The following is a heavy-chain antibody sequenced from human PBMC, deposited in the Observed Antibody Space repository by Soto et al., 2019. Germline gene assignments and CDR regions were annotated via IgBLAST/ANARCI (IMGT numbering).Heavy chain of an antibody. V-gene: IGHV4-59*01. D-gene: IGHD3-10*01. Sequence: QVQLQESGPGLVKPSEALSLTCTVSGGPISSYYWGWIRQPPGKTLEWLGYVFYSGIPTYRPSLMSRVAMSVDRSKNQVALDLRSVSAADTCVYYCVSRPEGRREGFFAFWGVGTLVTVSS. J-gene: IGHJ4*02. CDR2: VFYSGIP. CDR3: VSRPEGRREGFFAF. CDR1: GGPISSYY.